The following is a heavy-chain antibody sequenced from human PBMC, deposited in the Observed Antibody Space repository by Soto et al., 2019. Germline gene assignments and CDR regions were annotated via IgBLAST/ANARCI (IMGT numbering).Heavy chain of an antibody. CDR3: ARVSEHIVVVTAIPWAFDI. Sequence: QVQLQESGPGLVKPSQTLSLTCTVSGGSISSGGYYWSWIRQHPGKGLEWIGYIYYSGSTYYNPSLKSRVTISVDTSKNQFSLKLSSVTAADTAVYYCARVSEHIVVVTAIPWAFDIWGQGTMVTVSS. CDR2: IYYSGST. V-gene: IGHV4-31*03. CDR1: GGSISSGGYY. J-gene: IGHJ3*02. D-gene: IGHD2-21*02.